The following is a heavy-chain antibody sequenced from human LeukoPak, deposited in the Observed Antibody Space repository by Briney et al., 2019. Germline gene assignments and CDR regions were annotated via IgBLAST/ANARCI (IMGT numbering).Heavy chain of an antibody. Sequence: PSETLSPTCAVYGGSFSDGYWSWIRQPLGKGLEWLGEISHSGSTNCNPSLESRVTMSVDTSKNQFSLNLKSATAADTGVYFCARGKGGRPGNTQSYPWYFEMWGRGTLVTVSS. D-gene: IGHD3-16*02. V-gene: IGHV4-34*01. CDR3: ARGKGGRPGNTQSYPWYFEM. J-gene: IGHJ2*01. CDR1: GGSFSDGY. CDR2: ISHSGST.